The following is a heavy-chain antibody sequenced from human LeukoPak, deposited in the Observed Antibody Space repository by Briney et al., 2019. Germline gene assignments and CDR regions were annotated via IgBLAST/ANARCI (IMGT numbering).Heavy chain of an antibody. Sequence: QTLSLTCTVSGGSISSGAYYWSWIRQHPGKGLEWIGYIYYTGSTYYNPSLKSRLTISVETSKNQFSLRRSSVTAADTAVYFCARWVVPAASPGLSHWSHPWGQGTLVTVSS. CDR2: IYYTGST. V-gene: IGHV4-31*03. CDR3: ARWVVPAASPGLSHWSHP. J-gene: IGHJ5*02. CDR1: GGSISSGAYY. D-gene: IGHD2-2*01.